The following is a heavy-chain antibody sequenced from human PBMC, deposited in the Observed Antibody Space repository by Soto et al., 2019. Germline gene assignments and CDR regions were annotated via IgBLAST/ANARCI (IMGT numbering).Heavy chain of an antibody. CDR2: ISGSGGST. Sequence: GGSLRLSCAASGFTFSSYAMSWVRQAPGKGLEWVSAISGSGGSTYYADSVKGRFTISRDNSKNTLYLQMNSLRAEDTAVYYCAKHLRFLEWLHYYYYYGMDVWGQGTTVTVSS. CDR3: AKHLRFLEWLHYYYYYGMDV. V-gene: IGHV3-23*01. J-gene: IGHJ6*02. D-gene: IGHD3-3*01. CDR1: GFTFSSYA.